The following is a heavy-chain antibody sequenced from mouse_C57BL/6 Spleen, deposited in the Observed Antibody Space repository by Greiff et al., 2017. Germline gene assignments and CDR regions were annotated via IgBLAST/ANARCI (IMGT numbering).Heavy chain of an antibody. CDR2: INPGSGGT. Sequence: QVQLQQSGAELVRPGTSVKVSCKASGYAFTNYLIEWVKQRPGQGLEWIGVINPGSGGTNYNEKFKGKATLTADKSSSTAYMQLSSLTSEDSAVYFCARWGGYDYDALYFDYWGQGTTLTVSS. D-gene: IGHD2-4*01. CDR1: GYAFTNYL. CDR3: ARWGGYDYDALYFDY. J-gene: IGHJ2*01. V-gene: IGHV1-54*01.